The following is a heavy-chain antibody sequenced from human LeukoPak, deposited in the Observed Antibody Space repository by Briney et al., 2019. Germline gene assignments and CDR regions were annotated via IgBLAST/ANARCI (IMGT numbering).Heavy chain of an antibody. CDR2: IYYSGST. D-gene: IGHD3-3*01. Sequence: SETLSLTCTVSGGSISSYYWSWIRQPAGKGLEWIGYIYYSGSTNYNPSLKSRVTISVDTSKNQFSLKLSSVTAADTAVYYCARGVHYDFWSGYYYFDYWGQGTLVTVSS. V-gene: IGHV4-59*08. CDR3: ARGVHYDFWSGYYYFDY. J-gene: IGHJ4*02. CDR1: GGSISSYY.